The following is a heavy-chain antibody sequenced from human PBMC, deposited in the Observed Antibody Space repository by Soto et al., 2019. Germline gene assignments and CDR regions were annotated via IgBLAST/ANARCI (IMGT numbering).Heavy chain of an antibody. CDR3: ARSMVNGTSEASDI. V-gene: IGHV5-51*01. CDR2: IYPGDSDT. J-gene: IGHJ3*02. CDR1: GYNFNRYW. D-gene: IGHD2-8*01. Sequence: GESLKISCKGSGYNFNRYWIGWVRQMPGKGLEWMGVIYPGDSDTRYSPSLQGQVTISADKSSSAAYLQWSSLQASDTATYYCARSMVNGTSEASDIRGQGTMVTVSS.